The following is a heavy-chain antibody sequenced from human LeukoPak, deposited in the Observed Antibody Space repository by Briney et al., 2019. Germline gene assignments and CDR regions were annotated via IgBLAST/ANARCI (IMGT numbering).Heavy chain of an antibody. J-gene: IGHJ4*02. D-gene: IGHD6-19*01. V-gene: IGHV3-30*02. CDR1: EFTFSNYD. CDR2: IRYDGKNK. Sequence: GGALRLSCAASEFTFSNYDMHWVRQAPGKGLEGVAFIRYDGKNKYYADSVKGRFTISRDNSKNTLYLQMNSLRAEDTAVYYCAKDQAVAGHPLDYWGQGTLVTVSS. CDR3: AKDQAVAGHPLDY.